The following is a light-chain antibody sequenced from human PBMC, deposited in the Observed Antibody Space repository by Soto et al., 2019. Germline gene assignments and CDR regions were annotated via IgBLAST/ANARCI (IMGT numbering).Light chain of an antibody. CDR2: AAS. CDR1: QSISAN. J-gene: IGKJ5*01. V-gene: IGKV3-15*01. Sequence: EITMTQSPATLSVSPGERATLSCRASQSISANIAWYQQKPGQAPRLLIYAASVRASGIPARFSGTGFGREFTLSISSLQSEDSAVYYCQQYNSWTLISFGQGTRLEIK. CDR3: QQYNSWTLIS.